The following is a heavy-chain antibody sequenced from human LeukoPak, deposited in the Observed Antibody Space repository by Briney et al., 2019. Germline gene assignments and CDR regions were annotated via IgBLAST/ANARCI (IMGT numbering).Heavy chain of an antibody. CDR1: GGTFSSYA. CDR2: IIPIFGTA. J-gene: IGHJ4*02. V-gene: IGHV1-69*05. D-gene: IGHD6-13*01. CDR3: ARVGIAAARSGPFDY. Sequence: ASVKVSCKASGGTFSSYAISWVRQAPGQGLEWMGGIIPIFGTANYAQKFQGRVTITTDESTSTAYMELSSLRSEDTAVYYCARVGIAAARSGPFDYWGQGTLVTVSS.